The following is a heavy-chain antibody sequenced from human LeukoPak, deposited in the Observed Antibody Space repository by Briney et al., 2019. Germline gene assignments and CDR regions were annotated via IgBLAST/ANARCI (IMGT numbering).Heavy chain of an antibody. CDR2: ISGSGGST. CDR1: GFTFGSYS. J-gene: IGHJ5*02. V-gene: IGHV3-23*01. Sequence: GGSLRLSCAASGFTFGSYSMSWVRQAPGKGLEWVSSISGSGGSTYYADSVKGRFTISRDNSKKTLYLQMNSLRAEDTALYYCAKEQRGYSGYMVGSCFDPWGQGTLVTVSS. D-gene: IGHD5-12*01. CDR3: AKEQRGYSGYMVGSCFDP.